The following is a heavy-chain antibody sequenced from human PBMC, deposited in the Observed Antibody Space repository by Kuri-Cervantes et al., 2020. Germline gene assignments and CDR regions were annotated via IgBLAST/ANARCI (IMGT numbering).Heavy chain of an antibody. Sequence: GEYLIIYCAASGFTFDDYGMSWVRPAPGKGLEWVSGINWNGGSTGYADSVKGRFTISRDNAKKSLYLQMNSLRAEGTALYHCARAASMGWFRFDPWGHGTLVTVSS. V-gene: IGHV3-20*01. J-gene: IGHJ5*02. D-gene: IGHD3-3*01. CDR3: ARAASMGWFRFDP. CDR2: INWNGGST. CDR1: GFTFDDYG.